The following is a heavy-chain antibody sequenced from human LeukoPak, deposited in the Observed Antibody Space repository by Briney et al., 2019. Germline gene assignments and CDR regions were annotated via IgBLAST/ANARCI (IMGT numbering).Heavy chain of an antibody. J-gene: IGHJ4*02. CDR3: ARGRTAMVTFFGY. Sequence: SETLSLTCAVYGGSFSGYYWSWIRQPPGKGLEWIGEINHSGSTNYNPSLKSRVTISVDTSKNQFSLKLSSVTAADTAVYYCARGRTAMVTFFGYWGQGTLVTVSS. CDR1: GGSFSGYY. D-gene: IGHD5-18*01. CDR2: INHSGST. V-gene: IGHV4-34*01.